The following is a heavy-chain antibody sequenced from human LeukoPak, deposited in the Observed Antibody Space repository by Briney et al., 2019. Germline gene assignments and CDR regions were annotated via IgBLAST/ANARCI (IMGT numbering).Heavy chain of an antibody. Sequence: GGTLRLSCSASGLTFSSHAMHWVRQAPGYGLEYISTITGNGGTTYYADSVKGRLTITRDNSKNTLYLQMSSLRAEDTAVYYCVKDLGGTYSFDYWGQGTLVTVSS. J-gene: IGHJ4*02. CDR3: VKDLGGTYSFDY. CDR2: ITGNGGTT. D-gene: IGHD1-26*01. V-gene: IGHV3-64D*06. CDR1: GLTFSSHA.